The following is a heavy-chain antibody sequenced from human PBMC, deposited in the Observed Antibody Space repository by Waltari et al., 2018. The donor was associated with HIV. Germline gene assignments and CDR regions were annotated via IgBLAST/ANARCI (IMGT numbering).Heavy chain of an antibody. J-gene: IGHJ1*01. D-gene: IGHD3-10*01. CDR2: IRSQSYGGTT. Sequence: EVRLVESGGKAVQPGQALRISCVGSGFMFHEYALSWFRQPPGKGPVWVGFIRSQSYGGTTDFAAYAKGRFAISRDDSKSVVSWDMTGLKVEDTVVYYCVRDPLPTCAAGSCYRAWGQGTPVTVSS. V-gene: IGHV3-49*03. CDR3: VRDPLPTCAAGSCYRA. CDR1: GFMFHEYA.